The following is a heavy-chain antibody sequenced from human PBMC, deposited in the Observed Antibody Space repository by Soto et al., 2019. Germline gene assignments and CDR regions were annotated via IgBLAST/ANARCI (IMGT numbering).Heavy chain of an antibody. CDR1: GFTFGDSY. J-gene: IGHJ5*02. V-gene: IGHV3-11*06. CDR2: ISPGSRYP. Sequence: GALRLSCAGSGFTFGDSYMSWIRQAPGKGLEWLSYISPGSRYPAYADSVKGRFTISRDNAKRSLYLQMMSLTAEDTAIYYCVRGGGGGLFEPWGQGTMVTVPS. D-gene: IGHD2-15*01. CDR3: VRGGGGGLFEP.